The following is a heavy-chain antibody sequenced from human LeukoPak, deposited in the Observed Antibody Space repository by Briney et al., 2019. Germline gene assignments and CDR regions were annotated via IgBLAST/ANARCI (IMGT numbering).Heavy chain of an antibody. D-gene: IGHD1-26*01. CDR3: ARGQGSGSYYLDY. V-gene: IGHV4-59*01. Sequence: SETLSLTCSVSGGSISSYFWSWIRQPPGKGLEWIGYINHSGNTYYNPSLESRVTISVDTSKNQLSLKLSSVTAADTAVYYCARGQGSGSYYLDYWGQGTLVTVSS. CDR2: INHSGNT. CDR1: GGSISSYF. J-gene: IGHJ4*02.